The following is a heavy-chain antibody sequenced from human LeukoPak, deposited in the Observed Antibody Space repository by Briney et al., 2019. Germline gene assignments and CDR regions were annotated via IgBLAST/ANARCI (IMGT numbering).Heavy chain of an antibody. Sequence: SETLSLTCTVSGYSISSAFYCGWIRQPPEKGLEWVGFLYHSGVTYYNPSLKSRLNMSIDTSKNQFPLKLTSVTAPDTAVYYCARADYGDYVFWGQGTLVTVSS. CDR1: GYSISSAFY. D-gene: IGHD4-17*01. CDR3: ARADYGDYVF. J-gene: IGHJ4*02. V-gene: IGHV4-38-2*02. CDR2: LYHSGVT.